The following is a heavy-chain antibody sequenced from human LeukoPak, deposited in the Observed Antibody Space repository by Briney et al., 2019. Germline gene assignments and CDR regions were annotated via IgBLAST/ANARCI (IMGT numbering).Heavy chain of an antibody. CDR3: ARDPEWMGDAFDI. D-gene: IGHD3-3*01. V-gene: IGHV3-21*01. CDR1: GFTFSSYT. CDR2: ISGSGSYI. Sequence: SGGSLRLSCAASGFTFSSYTMNWVRQAPGKGLEWVSSISGSGSYIYYADSVKGRFTISRDNAKNSLYLLMNCLRAEDTAVYYCARDPEWMGDAFDIWGHGTLVTVSS. J-gene: IGHJ3*02.